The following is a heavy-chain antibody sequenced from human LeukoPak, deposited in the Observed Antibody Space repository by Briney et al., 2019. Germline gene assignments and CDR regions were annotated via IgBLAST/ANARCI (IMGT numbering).Heavy chain of an antibody. Sequence: PGGSLRLSCAASGFTFSSYSMNWARQAPGKGLEWVSSISSSSYIYYADSVKGRFTISRDNAKNSLYLQMNSLRAEDTAVYYCARAYGSGSYYNGGPFDYWGQGTLVTVSS. CDR3: ARAYGSGSYYNGGPFDY. D-gene: IGHD3-10*01. V-gene: IGHV3-21*01. CDR1: GFTFSSYS. CDR2: ISSSSYI. J-gene: IGHJ4*02.